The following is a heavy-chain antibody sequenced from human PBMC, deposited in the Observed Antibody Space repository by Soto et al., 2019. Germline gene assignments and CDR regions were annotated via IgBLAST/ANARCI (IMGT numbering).Heavy chain of an antibody. CDR3: ARSSGGNFGIIIEGSNWFDP. CDR1: GGTFTSYY. V-gene: IGHV1-46*01. D-gene: IGHD3-3*01. CDR2: INPHGGST. Sequence: ASVKVSCKASGGTFTSYYLNWVRQAPGQGLEWMGVINPHGGSTKYAQKFQGRITMTRDTSRSTVHMELSSLRSDDTAIYYCARSSGGNFGIIIEGSNWFDPWGQGTLVTSPQ. J-gene: IGHJ5*02.